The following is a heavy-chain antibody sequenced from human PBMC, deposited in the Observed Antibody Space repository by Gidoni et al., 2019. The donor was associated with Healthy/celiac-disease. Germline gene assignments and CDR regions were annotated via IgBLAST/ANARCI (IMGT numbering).Heavy chain of an antibody. V-gene: IGHV2-5*02. D-gene: IGHD2-15*01. CDR3: AHRHGGGRAGWFDP. J-gene: IGHJ5*02. CDR1: GFSLSTSGVG. CDR2: IYWDDDK. Sequence: QITLKESGPTLVKPTQTLTLTCTFSGFSLSTSGVGVGWIRQPPGKALEWLALIYWDDDKRYSPSLKSRLTITKDTSKNQVVLTMTNMDPVDTATYYCAHRHGGGRAGWFDPWGQGTLVTVSS.